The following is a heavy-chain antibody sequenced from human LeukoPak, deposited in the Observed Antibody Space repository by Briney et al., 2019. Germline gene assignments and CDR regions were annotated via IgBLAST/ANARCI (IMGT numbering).Heavy chain of an antibody. CDR2: VNPNSGGT. D-gene: IGHD2/OR15-2a*01. CDR1: GYTFTGYY. J-gene: IGHJ5*02. Sequence: ASVKVSCKASGYTFTGYYMHWVRQAPGQGLEWMGWVNPNSGGTNYAQKFQGRVTMTRDTSISTAYMELSRLRSDDTAVYYCARDLLTSGWFDPWGQGTLVTVSS. CDR3: ARDLLTSGWFDP. V-gene: IGHV1-2*02.